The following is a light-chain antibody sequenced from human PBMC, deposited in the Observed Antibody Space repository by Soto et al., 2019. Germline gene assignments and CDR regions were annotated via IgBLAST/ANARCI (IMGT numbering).Light chain of an antibody. V-gene: IGKV3-20*01. CDR1: QSVSNNY. J-gene: IGKJ1*01. Sequence: ENVLTQSPGTLSLSPGERATLTCRASQSVSNNYVAWHQQKPGQAPRLLIYAASHRATGIPDRFSGSGSATDFTLAIRRREPDEFAVYYGHQYGSSPRTFGQGTKVEIK. CDR2: AAS. CDR3: HQYGSSPRT.